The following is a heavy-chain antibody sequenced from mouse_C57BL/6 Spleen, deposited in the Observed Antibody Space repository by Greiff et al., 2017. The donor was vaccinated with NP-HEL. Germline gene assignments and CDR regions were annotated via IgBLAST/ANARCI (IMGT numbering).Heavy chain of an antibody. J-gene: IGHJ4*01. V-gene: IGHV5-17*01. Sequence: DVQLVESGGGLVKPGGSLKLSCAASGFTFSDYGMHWVRQAPEKGLEWVAYISSGSSTIYYADTVKGRFTISRDNAKNTLFLQMTSLRSEDTAMYYCERDSTRYAMDYWGQGTSVTVSS. CDR1: GFTFSDYG. CDR2: ISSGSSTI. CDR3: ERDSTRYAMDY. D-gene: IGHD2-5*01.